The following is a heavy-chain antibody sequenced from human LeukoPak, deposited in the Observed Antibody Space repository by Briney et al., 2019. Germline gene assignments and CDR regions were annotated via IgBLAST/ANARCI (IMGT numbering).Heavy chain of an antibody. CDR3: ARGGPGEFGELFYYFDF. Sequence: SETLSLTCTGSGGSIRSYYWSWIRQPPGKGLEWIGYIYYSGSTNYNPSLKSRVTISVDTSKNQFSLKLSSVTAADTAVYYCARGGPGEFGELFYYFDFWGQGTLVTVSS. V-gene: IGHV4-59*01. D-gene: IGHD3-10*01. CDR1: GGSIRSYY. J-gene: IGHJ4*02. CDR2: IYYSGST.